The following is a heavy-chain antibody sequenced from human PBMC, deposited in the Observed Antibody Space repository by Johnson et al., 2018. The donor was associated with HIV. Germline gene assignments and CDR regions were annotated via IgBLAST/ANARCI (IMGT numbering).Heavy chain of an antibody. Sequence: QVQLVESGGGLIQPGGSLRLSCAGSGFTFSNAWMSWVRQAPGKGLEWVSYISSSGSTIYYADSVKGRFTISRDNAKNSLYLQMNSLRAEDTAVYYCARECDSSGAGAFDIWGQGTMVTVSS. CDR1: GFTFSNAW. D-gene: IGHD3-22*01. CDR3: ARECDSSGAGAFDI. V-gene: IGHV3-11*04. J-gene: IGHJ3*02. CDR2: ISSSGSTI.